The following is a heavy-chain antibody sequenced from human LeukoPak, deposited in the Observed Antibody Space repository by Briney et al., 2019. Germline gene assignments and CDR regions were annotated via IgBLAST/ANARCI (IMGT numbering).Heavy chain of an antibody. J-gene: IGHJ4*02. V-gene: IGHV3-23*01. CDR1: GFTFSSYA. Sequence: PGGSLRLSCAASGFTFSSYAMSWVRQAPGKGLEWVSAISGSGGSTYYADSVKGRFTISRDNSKNTLYLQTNSLRAEDTAVYYCAKVRRSMVRGVISGLDYWGQGTLVTVSS. D-gene: IGHD3-10*01. CDR2: ISGSGGST. CDR3: AKVRRSMVRGVISGLDY.